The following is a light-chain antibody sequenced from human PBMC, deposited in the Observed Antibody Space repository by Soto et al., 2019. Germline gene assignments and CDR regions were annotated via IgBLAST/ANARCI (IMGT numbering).Light chain of an antibody. CDR2: AAS. CDR1: QSVSSSF. V-gene: IGKV3-20*01. J-gene: IGKJ2*01. Sequence: EIVLTQSPGTLSLSPGQSATLLCRASQSVSSSFLAWYQQKPGQAPRLLISAASTRATGIPDRFSGSGSGTDFSLTISRLEPEDFGVYYCQQFGNSPLMYTFGQGTKLEIK. CDR3: QQFGNSPLMYT.